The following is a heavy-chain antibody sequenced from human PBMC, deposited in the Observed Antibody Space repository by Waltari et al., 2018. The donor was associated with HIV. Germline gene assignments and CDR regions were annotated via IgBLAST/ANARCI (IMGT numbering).Heavy chain of an antibody. J-gene: IGHJ4*02. CDR3: ARDICNGGSCYSYYFDY. V-gene: IGHV1-2*02. CDR2: INPDNGGT. CDR1: GYTFTGHY. D-gene: IGHD2-15*01. Sequence: QVQLVQSGAEVKKPGASVKISCKASGYTFTGHYIPWGRQAPGQGLEWMGWINPDNGGTKYAQKFQGRVTMTRDTSISTAYMELSRLRSDDTAVYYCARDICNGGSCYSYYFDYWGQGTLVTVSS.